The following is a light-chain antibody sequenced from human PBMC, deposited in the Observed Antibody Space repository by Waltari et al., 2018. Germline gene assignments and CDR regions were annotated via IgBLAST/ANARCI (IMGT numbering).Light chain of an antibody. Sequence: QVVLTQSPSASASLGASVKLTCTLSGGHSGYAIPWHQQQPEKGPRYLMKLNSGGSHTKGDGIPDRFSGSSSGAERYLTISSLQSEDEADYYCQTWGTGIRVFGGGTRLTVL. J-gene: IGLJ3*02. CDR3: QTWGTGIRV. CDR2: LNSGGSH. CDR1: GGHSGYA. V-gene: IGLV4-69*01.